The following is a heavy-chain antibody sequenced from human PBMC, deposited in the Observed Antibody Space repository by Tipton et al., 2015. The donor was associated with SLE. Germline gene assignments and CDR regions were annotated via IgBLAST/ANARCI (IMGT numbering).Heavy chain of an antibody. CDR2: IYTSGST. D-gene: IGHD6-19*01. Sequence: LRLSCTVSGGSISSGSHYWSWIRQPAGKGLEWIGRIYTSGSTNYNPSLKSRVTISEDTSKNQFSLKLSSVTAADTAVYYCARDPVAGRGIDYWGQGTLVTVSS. J-gene: IGHJ4*02. V-gene: IGHV4-61*02. CDR1: GGSISSGSHY. CDR3: ARDPVAGRGIDY.